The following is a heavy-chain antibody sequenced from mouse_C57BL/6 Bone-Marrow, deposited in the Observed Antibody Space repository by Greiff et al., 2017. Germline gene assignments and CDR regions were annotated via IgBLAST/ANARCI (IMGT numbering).Heavy chain of an antibody. CDR2: IYPGSGNT. V-gene: IGHV1-76*01. J-gene: IGHJ2*01. D-gene: IGHD4-1*01. Sequence: VKLVESGAELVRPGASVKLSCKASGYTFTDYYINWVKQRPGQGLEWIARIYPGSGNTYYNEKFKGKATLTAEKSSSTAYMQLSSLTSEDSAVYFCARFWDYYFDYWGQGTTLTVSS. CDR1: GYTFTDYY. CDR3: ARFWDYYFDY.